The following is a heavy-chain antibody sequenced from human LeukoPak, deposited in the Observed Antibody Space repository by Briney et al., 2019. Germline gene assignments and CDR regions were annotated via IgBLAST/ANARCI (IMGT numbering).Heavy chain of an antibody. D-gene: IGHD3-10*01. V-gene: IGHV4-39*07. CDR2: IYYSGST. CDR3: AREVMVRGVTSTLWYFDY. CDR1: GGSISSSSYY. Sequence: PSETLSLTCTVSGGSISSSSYYWGWIRQPPGKGLEWIGSIYYSGSTYYNPSLKSRVTISVDTSKNQFSLKLSSVTAADTAVYYCAREVMVRGVTSTLWYFDYWGQGTLVTVSS. J-gene: IGHJ4*02.